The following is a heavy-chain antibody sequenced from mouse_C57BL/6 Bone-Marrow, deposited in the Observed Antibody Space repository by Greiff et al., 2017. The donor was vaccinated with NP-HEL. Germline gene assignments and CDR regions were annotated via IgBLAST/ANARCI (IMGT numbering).Heavy chain of an antibody. CDR2: IYPGDGDT. J-gene: IGHJ4*01. CDR1: GYAFSSSW. V-gene: IGHV1-82*01. CDR3: AREATYYYAMDY. Sequence: QVQLQQSGPELVKPGASVKISCKASGYAFSSSWMNWVKQRPGKGLEWIGRIYPGDGDTNYNGKFKGKATLTADKSSNTAYMQLSSLTSEDSAVYFCAREATYYYAMDYWGQGTSVTVSS. D-gene: IGHD1-1*01.